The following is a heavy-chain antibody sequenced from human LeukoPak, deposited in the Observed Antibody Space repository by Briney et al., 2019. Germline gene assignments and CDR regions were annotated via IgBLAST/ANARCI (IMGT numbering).Heavy chain of an antibody. CDR1: GFTFSTYT. J-gene: IGHJ4*02. CDR2: ISSSSTTI. V-gene: IGHV3-48*02. Sequence: PGGSLRLSCAASGFTFSTYTMNWVRQTPGKGLEWLSCISSSSTTIYYADSVKGRFTISRDNAKNSLYLQMNSLRDEDTGVYYCARDSSMINWGQGTLSPSPQ. D-gene: IGHD3-22*01. CDR3: ARDSSMIN.